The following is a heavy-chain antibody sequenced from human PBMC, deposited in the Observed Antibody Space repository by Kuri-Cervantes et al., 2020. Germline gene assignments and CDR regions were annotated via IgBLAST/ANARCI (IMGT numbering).Heavy chain of an antibody. Sequence: GGSLRLSCAASGFTFSSYAMSWVRQAPGKGLEWVSAISGSGGSTYYADSVKGRFTISRDNSKNTLSLQMNSLRDEDTAVYYCVRGRNWFDPWGQGTLVTVSS. J-gene: IGHJ5*02. CDR1: GFTFSSYA. CDR3: VRGRNWFDP. D-gene: IGHD3-16*01. CDR2: ISGSGGST. V-gene: IGHV3-23*01.